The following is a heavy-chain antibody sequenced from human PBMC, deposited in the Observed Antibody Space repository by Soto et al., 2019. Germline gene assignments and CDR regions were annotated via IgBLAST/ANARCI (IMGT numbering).Heavy chain of an antibody. D-gene: IGHD6-13*01. CDR2: IHYTGST. V-gene: IGHV4-59*12. J-gene: IGHJ5*02. CDR1: GGSMSRYY. CDR3: ARAKKGIAAAENWFDP. Sequence: SETLSLTCTVSGGSMSRYYWTWIRQPPGKGLEWIGNIHYTGSTNYNPSLKSRVTISVDTSKNQFSLKLSSVTAADTAVYYCARAKKGIAAAENWFDPWGQGTLVTVSS.